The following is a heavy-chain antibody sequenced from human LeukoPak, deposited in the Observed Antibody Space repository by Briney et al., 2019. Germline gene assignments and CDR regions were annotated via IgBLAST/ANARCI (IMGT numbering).Heavy chain of an antibody. V-gene: IGHV5-51*01. J-gene: IGHJ5*02. D-gene: IGHD3-22*01. CDR2: IYPGDSDT. CDR1: GYSFTSYW. CDR3: ARQDDSGYYYGRFDP. Sequence: GESLKISCKGSGYSFTSYWIGWVRQMPGKGLEWMGIIYPGDSDTRYSTSFQGQVTISADKSISTAYLQWSSLKASDTAMYSCARQDDSGYYYGRFDPWGQGTLVTVSS.